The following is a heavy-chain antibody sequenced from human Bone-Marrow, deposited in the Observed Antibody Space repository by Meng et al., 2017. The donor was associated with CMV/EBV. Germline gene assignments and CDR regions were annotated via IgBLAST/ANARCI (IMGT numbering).Heavy chain of an antibody. D-gene: IGHD4-23*01. J-gene: IGHJ4*01. CDR2: IDDSGNT. V-gene: IGHV4-34*01. CDR3: ARSGLYGGTSRKARNFDY. Sequence: SETLSLTCAVYGESLTGHYWSWIRQSPGTGLQWIGEIDDSGNTNYNPSLRSRVTISIDPSKKQFSLRLNFVTAADTGVYFCARSGLYGGTSRKARNFDYWGHGNLVTVSS. CDR1: GESLTGHY.